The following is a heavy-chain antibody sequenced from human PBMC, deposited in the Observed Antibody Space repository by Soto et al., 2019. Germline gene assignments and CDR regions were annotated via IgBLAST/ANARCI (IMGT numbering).Heavy chain of an antibody. Sequence: GGSLRLSCAVSGIFFSSYGMHWVRQAPGKGLEWVALISHDGSSMFYGDSVRGRFTISRDNSRDMVFLQMSGLRAEDTAVYYCAKDPVVTIFGVVIGSWFDPWGQGTLVTVSS. J-gene: IGHJ5*02. CDR1: GIFFSSYG. CDR2: ISHDGSSM. V-gene: IGHV3-33*03. CDR3: AKDPVVTIFGVVIGSWFDP. D-gene: IGHD3-3*01.